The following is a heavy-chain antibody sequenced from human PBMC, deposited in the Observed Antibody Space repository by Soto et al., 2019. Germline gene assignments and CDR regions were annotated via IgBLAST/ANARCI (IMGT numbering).Heavy chain of an antibody. V-gene: IGHV2-5*02. CDR2: IYWDGDK. CDR3: VRLLWFGELT. CDR1: EFSLSTSGVG. D-gene: IGHD3-10*01. Sequence: QITLKESGPTLVKPTQTLTLTCTISEFSLSTSGVGVGWIRQPPGKALDWLALIYWDGDKRYSPSLKSRLTITKDTSKNQVVLTMTNMDPVDTATYYCVRLLWFGELTWGQGTLVTVSS. J-gene: IGHJ4*02.